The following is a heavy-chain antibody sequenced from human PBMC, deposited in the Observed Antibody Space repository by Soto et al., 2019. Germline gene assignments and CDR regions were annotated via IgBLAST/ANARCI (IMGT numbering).Heavy chain of an antibody. Sequence: PGGSLILSCAASGFTFSDYYMSWIRQAPGKGLEWVSYISSSSSYTNYADSVKGRFTISRDNAKNSLYLQMNSLRAEDTAVYYCARGLDYGDYLYYFEYWGQGTLVTVSS. V-gene: IGHV3-11*06. CDR1: GFTFSDYY. CDR2: ISSSSSYT. D-gene: IGHD4-17*01. CDR3: ARGLDYGDYLYYFEY. J-gene: IGHJ4*02.